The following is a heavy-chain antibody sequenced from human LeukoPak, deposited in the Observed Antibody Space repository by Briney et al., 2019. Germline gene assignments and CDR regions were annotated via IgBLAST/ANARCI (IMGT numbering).Heavy chain of an antibody. V-gene: IGHV4-39*07. J-gene: IGHJ4*02. D-gene: IGHD2-21*02. CDR1: GGSISTSNYY. Sequence: PSETLSLTCTVSGGSISTSNYYWGWIRQPPGKGLEWIGSIFYSGSTYYSPSLKSRVTISVDTSKNQFSLKLSSVTAADTAVYYCARERSYCGGDCYAVDYWGQGTLVTVSS. CDR3: ARERSYCGGDCYAVDY. CDR2: IFYSGST.